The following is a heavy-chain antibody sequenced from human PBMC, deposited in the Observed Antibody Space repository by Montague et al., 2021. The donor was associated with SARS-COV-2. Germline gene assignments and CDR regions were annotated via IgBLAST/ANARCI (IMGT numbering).Heavy chain of an antibody. D-gene: IGHD1-1*01. CDR2: TYYRSKWYN. J-gene: IGHJ6*02. CDR1: GDSVSSNSAT. V-gene: IGHV6-1*01. CDR3: TSGREGNYNVMDV. Sequence: CAISGDSVSSNSATWNWVRQSPSRGLEWLGRTYYRSKWYNDYAXXXGGRVTINPDTSKNQFSLQLNSVTPKDTAIYYCTSGREGNYNVMDVWGQGTTVTVSS.